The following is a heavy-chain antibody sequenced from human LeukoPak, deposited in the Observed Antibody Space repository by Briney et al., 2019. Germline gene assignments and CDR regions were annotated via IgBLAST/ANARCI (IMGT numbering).Heavy chain of an antibody. CDR2: ISNDGKNK. CDR3: ARDGRWLAYFDY. V-gene: IGHV3-30*04. D-gene: IGHD6-19*01. Sequence: PAGTLTLSCTASGFSFSDCAMHWVRQAPGQGMDLLAIISNDGKNKEYEDSVKGRFTISRDNSKKALYLQMNSLRPEDTAVYYCARDGRWLAYFDYWGQGTLVTVSS. CDR1: GFSFSDCA. J-gene: IGHJ4*02.